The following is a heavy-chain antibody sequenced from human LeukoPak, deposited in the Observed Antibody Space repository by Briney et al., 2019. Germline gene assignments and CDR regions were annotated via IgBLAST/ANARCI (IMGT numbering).Heavy chain of an antibody. CDR3: ARHDQGIAAAEYFQH. Sequence: SETLSLTCTVSGGSISSSSYYWGWIRQPPGKGLEWIGSIYYSGSTYYNPSLKSRVTISVDTSKNQFSLKLSSVTAADTAVYYCARHDQGIAAAEYFQHWGQGTLVTVSS. V-gene: IGHV4-39*01. D-gene: IGHD6-13*01. CDR1: GGSISSSSYY. J-gene: IGHJ1*01. CDR2: IYYSGST.